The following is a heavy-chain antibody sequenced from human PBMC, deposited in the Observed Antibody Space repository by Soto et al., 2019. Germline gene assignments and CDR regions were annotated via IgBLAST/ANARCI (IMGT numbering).Heavy chain of an antibody. CDR3: ARGDPPPIVLLVYATDFDY. CDR1: GYTFTGYY. J-gene: IGHJ4*02. CDR2: INPNSGGT. D-gene: IGHD2-8*01. Sequence: QVQLVQSGAEVKKPGASVNVSCKASGYTFTGYYMHWVRQAPGQGLEWMGWINPNSGGTNYAQKFQGRFTMTRDTSIRKAYMELSRLGSDDTAVDYCARGDPPPIVLLVYATDFDYWGQGTLVTVSS. V-gene: IGHV1-2*02.